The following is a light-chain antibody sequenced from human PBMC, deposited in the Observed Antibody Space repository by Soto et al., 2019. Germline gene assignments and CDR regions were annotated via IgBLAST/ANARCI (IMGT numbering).Light chain of an antibody. J-gene: IGLJ1*01. CDR1: SSDVGGYNY. V-gene: IGLV2-14*01. CDR2: DVR. CDR3: ASYTSTNTYV. Sequence: QSALTQPASVSGSPGQSITISCTGTSSDVGGYNYVSWYQQYPDKAPKLMIYDVRNRPSGVSDRFSGSKSGNTASLTISGLQPDDEADYYCASYTSTNTYVFGPGTKVTVL.